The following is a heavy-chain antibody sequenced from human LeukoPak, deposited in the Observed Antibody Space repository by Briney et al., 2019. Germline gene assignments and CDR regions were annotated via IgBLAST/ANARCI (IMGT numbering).Heavy chain of an antibody. CDR1: GFTFTSIS. CDR2: ISGGSTHI. Sequence: WGSLRLTCAASGFTFTSISMNWVRQAPGKGLEWVSTISGGSTHIYYADSVKGRFTISRDNAENSLYLQMNSLRAEDTAVYYCARGTQQISAAGHSPLFAPWGQGTLVTVSS. CDR3: ARGTQQISAAGHSPLFAP. D-gene: IGHD6-25*01. V-gene: IGHV3-21*01. J-gene: IGHJ5*02.